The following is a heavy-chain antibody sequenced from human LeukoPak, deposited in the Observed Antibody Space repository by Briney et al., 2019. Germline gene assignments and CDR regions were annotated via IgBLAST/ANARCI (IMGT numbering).Heavy chain of an antibody. CDR2: IYYSGST. Sequence: PSETLSLTCTVSGGSISSYYWSWIRQPPGKGLEWIGYIYYSGSTNYNPSLKSRVTISVDTSKNQFSLKLSSVTAADTAVYYCARVPSSSLYYFDYWGQGTLVTVS. CDR3: ARVPSSSLYYFDY. D-gene: IGHD6-6*01. CDR1: GGSISSYY. V-gene: IGHV4-59*01. J-gene: IGHJ4*02.